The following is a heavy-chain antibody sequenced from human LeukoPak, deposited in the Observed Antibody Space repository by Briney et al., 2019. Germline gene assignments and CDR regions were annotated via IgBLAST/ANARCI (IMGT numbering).Heavy chain of an antibody. CDR2: IYHSGSP. CDR1: GGSISSNNW. CDR3: ARETPGAGHFDY. D-gene: IGHD7-27*01. Sequence: SETLSLTCAVSGGSISSNNWWGWVRQPPGKGLEWIGEIYHSGSPNYNPSLKSRVTISVDKSRNHFSLNLSSVTAADTAVYYCARETPGAGHFDYWGQGSLVTVSS. J-gene: IGHJ4*02. V-gene: IGHV4-4*02.